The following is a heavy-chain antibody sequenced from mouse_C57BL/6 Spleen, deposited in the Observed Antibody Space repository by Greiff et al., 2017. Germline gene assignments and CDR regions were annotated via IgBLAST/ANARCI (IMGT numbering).Heavy chain of an antibody. CDR1: GFTFSSYA. D-gene: IGHD1-1*01. CDR3: ARDPYGSSPAWFGY. CDR2: ISDGGSYT. Sequence: EVQLVESGGGLVKPGGSLKLSCAASGFTFSSYAMSWVRQTPEKRLEWVATISDGGSYTYYPDNVQGRFTISRDNAKNNLYLQISHLKSEDTAMYYGARDPYGSSPAWFGYWGQGTLVTVSA. J-gene: IGHJ3*01. V-gene: IGHV5-4*01.